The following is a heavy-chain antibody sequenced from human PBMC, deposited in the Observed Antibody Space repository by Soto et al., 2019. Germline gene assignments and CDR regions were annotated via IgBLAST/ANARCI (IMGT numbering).Heavy chain of an antibody. D-gene: IGHD1-1*01. CDR3: AREIMILTTHWYFDL. CDR2: IFDSGST. J-gene: IGHJ2*01. Sequence: PSETLSLTCTVSGGSISGGVHSWSWIRQPPGKGLEWIGHIFDSGSTYYNPSLKSRLTISVDTSKNQFSLRLSSVTAADTAVYYCAREIMILTTHWYFDLWDRGTLV. CDR1: GGSISGGVHS. V-gene: IGHV4-30-4*01.